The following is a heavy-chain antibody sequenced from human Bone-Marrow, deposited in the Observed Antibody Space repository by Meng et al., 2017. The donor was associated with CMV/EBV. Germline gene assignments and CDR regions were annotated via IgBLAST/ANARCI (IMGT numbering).Heavy chain of an antibody. J-gene: IGHJ6*02. D-gene: IGHD2-8*01. V-gene: IGHV1-8*03. Sequence: ASVKVSCKASGYTFTSYDINWVRQATGQGLEWMGWMNPNSGNTGYAQKFQGRVTITRNTSISTAYMELSSLRSEDTAVYYCARGCTNGVCSIFYYYYGMDGWGQGTTVTVSS. CDR1: GYTFTSYD. CDR2: MNPNSGNT. CDR3: ARGCTNGVCSIFYYYYGMDG.